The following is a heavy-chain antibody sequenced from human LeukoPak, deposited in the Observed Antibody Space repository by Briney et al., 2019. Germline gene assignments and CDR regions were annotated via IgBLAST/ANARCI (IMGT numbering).Heavy chain of an antibody. J-gene: IGHJ5*02. CDR1: GGSFSGYY. CDR2: INHSGST. CDR3: ARKSIPAARHWFDP. Sequence: PSETPSLTCAVYGGSFSGYYWSWIRQPPGKGLEWIGEINHSGSTNYNPSLKSRVTISVDTSKNQFSLKLSSVTAADTAVYYCARKSIPAARHWFDPWGQGTLVTVSS. V-gene: IGHV4-34*01. D-gene: IGHD2-2*01.